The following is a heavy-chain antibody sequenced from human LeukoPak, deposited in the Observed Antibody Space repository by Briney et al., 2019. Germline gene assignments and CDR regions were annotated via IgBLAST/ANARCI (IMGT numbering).Heavy chain of an antibody. CDR1: YDSIGTYL. CDR3: AREDPGASGAFDI. Sequence: SETLSLTCTVSYDSIGTYLWNWVRQPAGKGLEWIGRIFASGSTFYSPSLKSRVTMSVDTSKSQFSLKLNSVTAADTAVYYCAREDPGASGAFDIWGQGTMVTVSS. D-gene: IGHD7-27*01. CDR2: IFASGST. V-gene: IGHV4-4*07. J-gene: IGHJ3*02.